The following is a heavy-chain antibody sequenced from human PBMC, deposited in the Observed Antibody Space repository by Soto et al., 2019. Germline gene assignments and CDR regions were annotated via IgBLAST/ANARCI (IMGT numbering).Heavy chain of an antibody. J-gene: IGHJ4*02. CDR2: IYHSGST. D-gene: IGHD3-10*01. CDR1: GGSISSSNW. CDR3: ASQGFTRAGFDE. Sequence: SETLSLTCAVSGGSISSSNWWSWVRQPPGKGLEWIGEIYHSGSTNYNPSLKSRVTISVDKSKNQVSLKLSSVTAADTAVYYGASQGFTRAGFDEWGQATLVTASS. V-gene: IGHV4-4*02.